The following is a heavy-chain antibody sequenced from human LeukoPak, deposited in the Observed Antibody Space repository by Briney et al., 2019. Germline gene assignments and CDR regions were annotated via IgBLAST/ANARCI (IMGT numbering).Heavy chain of an antibody. Sequence: GGSLRLSCAASGFTFSSYGMHWVRQAPGKGLEWVAFIRYDGSNKYYADSVKGRFTISRDNSKNTLYLQMNSLETEDTAVYYCTREKEGYNFGLDYYYYYMDVWGKGTTVTISS. D-gene: IGHD5-18*01. J-gene: IGHJ6*03. V-gene: IGHV3-30*02. CDR1: GFTFSSYG. CDR2: IRYDGSNK. CDR3: TREKEGYNFGLDYYYYYMDV.